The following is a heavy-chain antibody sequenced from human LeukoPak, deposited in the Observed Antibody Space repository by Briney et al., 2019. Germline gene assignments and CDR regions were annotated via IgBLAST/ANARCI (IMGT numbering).Heavy chain of an antibody. CDR2: INPNSGGT. CDR1: GYTFTGYY. V-gene: IGHV1-2*02. D-gene: IGHD2-15*01. CDR3: AREPIVVVVAAMANNGMDA. Sequence: ASVKVSCKASGYTFTGYYMHWVRQAPGQGLEWMGWINPNSGGTNYAQKFQGRVTMTRDTSISTAYMELSRLRSDDTAVYYCAREPIVVVVAAMANNGMDAWGQGTTVTVSS. J-gene: IGHJ6*02.